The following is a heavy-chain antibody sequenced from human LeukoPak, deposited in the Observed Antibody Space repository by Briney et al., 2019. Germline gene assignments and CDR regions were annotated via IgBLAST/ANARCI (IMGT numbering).Heavy chain of an antibody. V-gene: IGHV3-20*04. CDR2: INWNGGST. Sequence: GGSLRLSCAASGFTFDDYGMSWVRQAPGKGLEWVSGINWNGGSTGYADSVKGRFTISRDNAKNSLYLQMNSLRAEDTAVYYCARFGRSITMIVVVRFLDYWGQGTPVTVSS. CDR1: GFTFDDYG. D-gene: IGHD3-22*01. J-gene: IGHJ4*02. CDR3: ARFGRSITMIVVVRFLDY.